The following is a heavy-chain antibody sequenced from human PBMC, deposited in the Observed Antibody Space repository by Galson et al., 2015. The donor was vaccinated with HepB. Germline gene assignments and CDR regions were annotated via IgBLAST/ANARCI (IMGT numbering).Heavy chain of an antibody. Sequence: QSGAEVKKPGESLKISCNGSGYSFTNYWIDWVRQMPGKDLEWMGIIYPADSETRYSPSFQGQVTISADKSISTAYLQWSSLKTSDTAMYYCARLMGGYTSSLDYWGQGTLVTVSS. CDR3: ARLMGGYTSSLDY. V-gene: IGHV5-51*01. J-gene: IGHJ4*02. D-gene: IGHD6-13*01. CDR1: GYSFTNYW. CDR2: IYPADSET.